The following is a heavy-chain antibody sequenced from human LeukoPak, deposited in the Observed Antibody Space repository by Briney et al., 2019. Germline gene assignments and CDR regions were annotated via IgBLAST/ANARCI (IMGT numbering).Heavy chain of an antibody. CDR1: GGSISSYY. Sequence: SETLSLTCTVSGGSISSYYWSWIRQPPGEGLEWIGYIYYSGSTNYNPSLKSRVTISVDTSKNQFSLKLSSVTAADTAVYYCARDNPGIAVAGTVGQYYYYYGMGVWGQGTTVTVSS. V-gene: IGHV4-59*01. J-gene: IGHJ6*02. CDR2: IYYSGST. CDR3: ARDNPGIAVAGTVGQYYYYYGMGV. D-gene: IGHD6-19*01.